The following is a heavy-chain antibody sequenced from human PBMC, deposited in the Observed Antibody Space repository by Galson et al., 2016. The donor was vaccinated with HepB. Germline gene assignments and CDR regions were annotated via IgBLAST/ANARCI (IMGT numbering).Heavy chain of an antibody. J-gene: IGHJ3*01. CDR1: GGSMNDLY. CDR2: IYISGST. D-gene: IGHD3-9*01. V-gene: IGHV4-4*07. CDR3: AREPSRYGSPDDAFDV. Sequence: ETLSLTCTVSGGSMNDLYWSWIRQSAGKGLEWIGRIYISGSTNYNPSLKSRVTMSVDTSKNQFSLKLRDVTAADTGVYFCAREPSRYGSPDDAFDVWGQGTLVTVSS.